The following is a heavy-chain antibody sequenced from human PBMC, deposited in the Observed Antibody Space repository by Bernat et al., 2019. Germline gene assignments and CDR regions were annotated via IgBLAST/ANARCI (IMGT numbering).Heavy chain of an antibody. CDR1: GGSISSSNW. V-gene: IGHV4-4*02. J-gene: IGHJ3*02. Sequence: QVQLQESGPGLVKPSGTLSLTCAVSGGSISSSNWWSWVRQPPGKGLEWIGEIYHSGSTNYNPSLKSRVTLSVDKSKNQFSLKLSSVTAADTAVYYCARNRDYDSSGYYSLGAFDIWGQGTMVTVSS. CDR2: IYHSGST. D-gene: IGHD3-22*01. CDR3: ARNRDYDSSGYYSLGAFDI.